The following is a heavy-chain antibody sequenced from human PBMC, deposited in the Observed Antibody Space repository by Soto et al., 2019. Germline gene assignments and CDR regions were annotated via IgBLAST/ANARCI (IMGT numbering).Heavy chain of an antibody. Sequence: SETLSLTCTVSGGSISSYYWSWIRQPPGKGLEWIGYIYYSGSTNYNPSLKSRVTISVDTSKNQFSLKLSSVTAADTAVYYCAIRSTPHYGGNAFDIWGQGTMVTVSS. CDR2: IYYSGST. V-gene: IGHV4-59*01. CDR1: GGSISSYY. D-gene: IGHD4-17*01. CDR3: AIRSTPHYGGNAFDI. J-gene: IGHJ3*02.